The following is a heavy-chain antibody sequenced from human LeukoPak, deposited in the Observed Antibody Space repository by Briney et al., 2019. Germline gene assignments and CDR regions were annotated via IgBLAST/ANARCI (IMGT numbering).Heavy chain of an antibody. Sequence: GEALKISCKGSGYSFSTYCIAWVRPMPGKGLEWMGMIYPGDSDTTYSPSFQGQVTISVDKSISTAYLQWSSLKASDTAMYYCARLLEGVPGTWGYWGQGTLVTVS. CDR2: IYPGDSDT. CDR3: ARLLEGVPGTWGY. J-gene: IGHJ4*02. V-gene: IGHV5-51*01. CDR1: GYSFSTYC. D-gene: IGHD6-19*01.